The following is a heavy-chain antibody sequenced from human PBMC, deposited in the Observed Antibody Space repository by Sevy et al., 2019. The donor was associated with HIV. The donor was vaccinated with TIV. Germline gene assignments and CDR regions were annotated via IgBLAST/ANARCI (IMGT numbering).Heavy chain of an antibody. J-gene: IGHJ4*02. D-gene: IGHD1-26*01. Sequence: SETLSLTCTVSGGYITSLYWNWIPQPAGKGLECIANIYYNGHINYNPSLKSRVTLSLDTSKNQFSLRLSSVTAADTAMYYCAGENAWGRGYSWGQGTLVTVSS. V-gene: IGHV4-59*08. CDR2: IYYNGHI. CDR3: AGENAWGRGYS. CDR1: GGYITSLY.